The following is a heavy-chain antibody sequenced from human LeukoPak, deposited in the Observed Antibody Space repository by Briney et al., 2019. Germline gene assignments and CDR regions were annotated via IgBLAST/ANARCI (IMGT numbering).Heavy chain of an antibody. CDR2: ISSSSSTI. V-gene: IGHV3-48*01. CDR1: GFTFSSYR. Sequence: GGSLRLSCAASGFTFSSYRMNWVRQAPGKGLEWVSYISSSSSTIYYADSVKGRFTISRDNAKNSLYLQMNSLRAEDTAVYYCARRPITMVRGVQLRPYIDYWGQGTLVTVSS. J-gene: IGHJ4*02. CDR3: ARRPITMVRGVQLRPYIDY. D-gene: IGHD3-10*01.